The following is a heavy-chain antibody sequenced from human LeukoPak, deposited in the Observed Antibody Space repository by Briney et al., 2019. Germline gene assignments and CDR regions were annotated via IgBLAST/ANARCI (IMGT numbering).Heavy chain of an antibody. J-gene: IGHJ4*02. CDR3: VGEYQLLHSFDY. V-gene: IGHV1-2*02. CDR2: INPKSGGR. D-gene: IGHD2-2*01. Sequence: ASVKVSCKASGYTFIGNYMHWLRQAPGQGLEWMGWINPKSGGRNYARKFQGRVTMTRDTSINTVYMELSRLRSDDTAVYYCVGEYQLLHSFDYWGQGTLVTVSS. CDR1: GYTFIGNY.